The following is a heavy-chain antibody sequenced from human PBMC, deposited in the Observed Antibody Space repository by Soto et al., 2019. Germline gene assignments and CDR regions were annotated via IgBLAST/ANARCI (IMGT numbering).Heavy chain of an antibody. Sequence: PSETLSLTCTVSGGSISSYYWSWIGQPPGKELEWIGYIYYSWSTNYNPSLKSRVTISVDTSKNQFSLKLSSVTAADTAVYYCARRWGDAFDIWGQGTMVTVSS. D-gene: IGHD1-26*01. J-gene: IGHJ3*02. CDR1: GGSISSYY. CDR3: ARRWGDAFDI. CDR2: IYYSWST. V-gene: IGHV4-59*01.